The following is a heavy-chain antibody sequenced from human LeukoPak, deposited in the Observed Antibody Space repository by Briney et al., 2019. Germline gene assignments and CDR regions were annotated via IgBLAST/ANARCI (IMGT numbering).Heavy chain of an antibody. J-gene: IGHJ2*01. CDR1: GFTFDDYA. V-gene: IGHV3-30*02. CDR3: AKDRGITWYGAFDY. Sequence: GGSLRLSCAASGFTFDDYAMHWVRQAPGKGLEWVAFIRYDGTNNYYADSVKGRFTISRDNSKNTLYLQMNSLRAEDTAVYYCAKDRGITWYGAFDYWGRGTLVTVSS. D-gene: IGHD6-13*01. CDR2: IRYDGTNN.